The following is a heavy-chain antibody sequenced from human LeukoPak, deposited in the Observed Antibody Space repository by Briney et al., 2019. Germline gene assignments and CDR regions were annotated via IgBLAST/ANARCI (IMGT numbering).Heavy chain of an antibody. CDR1: GGSIGIDDYY. D-gene: IGHD3-22*01. Sequence: SQTLSLTCTVSGGSIGIDDYYWTWIRQPPGKGLEWIGYIYHRGTTYYNPSLESRVTISVDRSKNQFSLKLSSVTAADTAVYYCARGLGYYYDSSGFRYFDYWGQGTLVTVSS. CDR2: IYHRGTT. V-gene: IGHV4-30-2*01. J-gene: IGHJ4*02. CDR3: ARGLGYYYDSSGFRYFDY.